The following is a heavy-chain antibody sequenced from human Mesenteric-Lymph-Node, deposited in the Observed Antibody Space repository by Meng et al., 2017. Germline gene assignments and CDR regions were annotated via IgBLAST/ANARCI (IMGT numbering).Heavy chain of an antibody. CDR2: IKGDGRTT. J-gene: IGHJ4*02. CDR1: GFTFSSYW. CDR3: ARETMTFDY. D-gene: IGHD1-1*01. V-gene: IGHV3-74*01. Sequence: GESLKISCAASGFTFSSYWMHWVRQAPGKGLVWVSRIKGDGRTTNYADSVKGRFTISRDNAKNTLYLQMNSLRPEDTAVYYCARETMTFDYWGRGTLVTVSS.